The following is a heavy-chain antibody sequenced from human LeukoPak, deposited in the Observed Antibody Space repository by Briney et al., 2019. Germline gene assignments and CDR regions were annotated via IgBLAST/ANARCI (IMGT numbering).Heavy chain of an antibody. D-gene: IGHD3-3*01. Sequence: DKVPCQASCYTFTSYCIRGVRQAPPQGLEGMAWISAYNGNTHYAQKLQGRVTMTTDTSTSTAYMELRSLRSDDTAVYYCASTSGAGDYDFWSGYYDYYYGMDVWGQGTTVAVSS. CDR1: CYTFTSYC. CDR2: ISAYNGNT. CDR3: ASTSGAGDYDFWSGYYDYYYGMDV. J-gene: IGHJ6*02. V-gene: IGHV1-18*01.